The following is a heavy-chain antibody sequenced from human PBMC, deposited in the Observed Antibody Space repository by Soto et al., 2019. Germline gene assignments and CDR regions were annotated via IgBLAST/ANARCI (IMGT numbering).Heavy chain of an antibody. CDR1: GGTFSSYA. CDR3: ARDSYYASSGYYPHWFDP. V-gene: IGHV1-69*13. J-gene: IGHJ5*02. D-gene: IGHD3-22*01. CDR2: IIPIFGTA. Sequence: SVKVSCKAAGGTFSSYAISWVRQAPGQGLEWMGGIIPIFGTANYAQKFQGRVTITADESTSTAYMELSSLRSEDTAVYYCARDSYYASSGYYPHWFDPWGQGTLVTVSS.